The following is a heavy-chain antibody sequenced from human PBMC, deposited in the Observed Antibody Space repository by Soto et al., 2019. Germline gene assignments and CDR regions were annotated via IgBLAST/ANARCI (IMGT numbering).Heavy chain of an antibody. Sequence: SHTRSLTCVISGYSVSSKSGAWNLIRQSPSRGLEWLGRTYYRSKWYTDYGVTVKGRITINPDTSRNQFSLQLNSVTPEDTAVYYCAGRQAATGTALVLWGQGILVTVSS. V-gene: IGHV6-1*01. CDR3: AGRQAATGTALVL. D-gene: IGHD6-13*01. CDR1: GYSVSSKSGA. J-gene: IGHJ4*02. CDR2: TYYRSKWYT.